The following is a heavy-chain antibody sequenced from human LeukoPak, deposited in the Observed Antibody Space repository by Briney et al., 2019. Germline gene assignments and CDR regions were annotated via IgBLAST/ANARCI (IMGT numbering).Heavy chain of an antibody. Sequence: PSETLSLTCTVSGVSISSYYWSWIRQPPGKGLEWIGYIYYSGSTNYNPSLKSRVTISVDTSKNQFSLKLSSVTAADTAVYYCASGTRYSSGWYPPGGDDAFDIWGQGTMVTVSS. J-gene: IGHJ3*02. V-gene: IGHV4-59*01. CDR3: ASGTRYSSGWYPPGGDDAFDI. D-gene: IGHD6-19*01. CDR1: GVSISSYY. CDR2: IYYSGST.